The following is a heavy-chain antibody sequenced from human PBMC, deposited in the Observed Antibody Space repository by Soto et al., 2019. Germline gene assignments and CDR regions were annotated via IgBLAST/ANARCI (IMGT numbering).Heavy chain of an antibody. J-gene: IGHJ5*02. D-gene: IGHD2-8*01. CDR2: IYYSGST. V-gene: IGHV4-31*03. CDR3: ARGGCTNGVCYPADWFDP. Sequence: QVQLQESGPGLVKPSQTLSLTCTVSGGSISSGGYYWSWIRQHPGKGLEWIGYIYYSGSTYYNPSLKCRVTISVDTSKNQFSLKLSSVTAADTAVYYCARGGCTNGVCYPADWFDPWGQGTLVTVSS. CDR1: GGSISSGGYY.